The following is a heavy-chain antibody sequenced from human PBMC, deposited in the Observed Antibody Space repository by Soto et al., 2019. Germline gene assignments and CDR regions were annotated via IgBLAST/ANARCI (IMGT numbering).Heavy chain of an antibody. D-gene: IGHD2-21*01. J-gene: IGHJ4*02. CDR3: ARDKIAGLYDY. Sequence: SETLSLTCTVSGGSISSYYWSWIRQPPGKGLKWIGYIYYSGSTNYNPSLKSRVTISVDTSKNQFSLKLTSVTAADSAVYYWARDKIAGLYDYWGQGALVTVS. V-gene: IGHV4-59*12. CDR2: IYYSGST. CDR1: GGSISSYY.